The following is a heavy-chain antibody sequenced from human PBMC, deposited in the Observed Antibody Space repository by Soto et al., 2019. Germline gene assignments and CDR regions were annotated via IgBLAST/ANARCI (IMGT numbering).Heavy chain of an antibody. CDR2: ISAYNGNT. V-gene: IGHV1-18*01. J-gene: IGHJ6*02. CDR3: ARDVRGHDYCYGMDV. CDR1: GYTFTSYG. D-gene: IGHD5-12*01. Sequence: QVQLVQSGAEVKKPGASVKVSCKASGYTFTSYGISWVRQAPGQGLEWMGWISAYNGNTNYAQRLQGRVTITTDTSTSTLYMELRSLRSDDTAVYYWARDVRGHDYCYGMDVWGQGTPVTVSS.